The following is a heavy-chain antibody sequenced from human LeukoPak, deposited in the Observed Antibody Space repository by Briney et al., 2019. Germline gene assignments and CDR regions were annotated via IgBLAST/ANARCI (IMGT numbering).Heavy chain of an antibody. CDR2: ISSSGSTI. V-gene: IGHV3-48*03. D-gene: IGHD6-13*01. Sequence: GGSLRLSCAASGFTFSSYEMNWVRQAPGKGLEWVSYISSSGSTIYYADSVKGRFTISRDDAKNSLYLQMNSLRAEDTAVYYCARRSSSSYYYYYYMDVWGKGTTVTVSS. CDR1: GFTFSSYE. CDR3: ARRSSSSYYYYYYMDV. J-gene: IGHJ6*03.